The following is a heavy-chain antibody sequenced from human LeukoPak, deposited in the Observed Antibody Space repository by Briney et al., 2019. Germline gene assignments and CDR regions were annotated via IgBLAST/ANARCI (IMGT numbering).Heavy chain of an antibody. CDR2: INEDGSYK. CDR3: ARDATRGGDNDY. V-gene: IGHV3-7*01. CDR1: GFTFSDYW. Sequence: GGSLRLSCAASGFTFSDYWIHWVRQAPGKGLEWVANINEDGSYKFHADSVKGRLTISRDNSKNSLYLQMSSLRADDTAVYYCARDATRGGDNDYWGQGTRVIVSS. J-gene: IGHJ4*01. D-gene: IGHD2-21*02.